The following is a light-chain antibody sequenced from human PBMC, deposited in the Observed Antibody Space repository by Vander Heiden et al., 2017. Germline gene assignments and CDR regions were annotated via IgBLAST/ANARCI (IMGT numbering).Light chain of an antibody. Sequence: QAVLTQEPPLTLSPGGTVTLTFGSSTGAVTSGHYPYWVQQKPGQPPRTLIYDTSNKHSWTPARFSGSLLGGKAALTLSGAQPEDEAEYYCLLSYSGARGVFGGGTKLTVL. V-gene: IGLV7-46*01. CDR2: DTS. CDR3: LLSYSGARGV. CDR1: TGAVTSGHY. J-gene: IGLJ3*02.